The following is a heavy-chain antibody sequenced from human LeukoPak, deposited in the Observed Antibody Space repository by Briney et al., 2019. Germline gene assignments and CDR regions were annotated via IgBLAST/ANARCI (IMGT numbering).Heavy chain of an antibody. J-gene: IGHJ4*02. D-gene: IGHD5-24*01. CDR3: ARGVRWLQLSYFDY. CDR2: IYYSGST. CDR1: SGPISSGVYY. Sequence: SETLSLTCPVSSGPISSGVYYWSWIRQHPGKGLEWIGYIYYSGSTYYNPSFKSRVTISVDTSKNQFSLKLSSVTAADTAVYCCARGVRWLQLSYFDYWGQGTLVTVSS. V-gene: IGHV4-31*03.